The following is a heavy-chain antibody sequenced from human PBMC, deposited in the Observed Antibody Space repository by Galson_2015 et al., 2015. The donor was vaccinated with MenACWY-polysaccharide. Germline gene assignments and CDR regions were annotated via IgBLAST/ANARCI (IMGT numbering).Heavy chain of an antibody. CDR2: VYPSAAAT. CDR1: GYTFTDYF. Sequence: SAQVLGKASGYTFTDYFVHWGRQAPGQGLEDMGAVYPSAAATNPAQKFRGRVTMTSDTSTTTVYMDLFSLTSDDTAIYYCAREKGGTFCFDYWGQGTLVTVAS. CDR3: AREKGGTFCFDY. D-gene: IGHD3-16*01. J-gene: IGHJ4*02. V-gene: IGHV1-46*01.